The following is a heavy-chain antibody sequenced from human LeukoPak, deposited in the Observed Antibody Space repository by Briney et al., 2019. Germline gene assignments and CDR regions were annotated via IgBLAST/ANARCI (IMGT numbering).Heavy chain of an antibody. D-gene: IGHD3-22*01. CDR3: ASTSFLGLEVITDAFDI. Sequence: GASVKVSCKASGYTFTNYYMQWVRQAPGQGLEWIGIINPSPGSTTYAQKFQGRVTMTRDTSTSTVYMELSSLRSEDTAVYYCASTSFLGLEVITDAFDIWGQGTMVTVSS. V-gene: IGHV1-46*01. CDR1: GYTFTNYY. J-gene: IGHJ3*02. CDR2: INPSPGST.